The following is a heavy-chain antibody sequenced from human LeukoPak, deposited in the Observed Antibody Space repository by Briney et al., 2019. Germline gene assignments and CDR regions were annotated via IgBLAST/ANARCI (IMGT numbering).Heavy chain of an antibody. Sequence: PSETLSLTCTVSGGSISSSSYYWGWIRQPPGKGLEWIGSIYYSGSTYYNPSLKSRVTISVDTSKNQFSLKLSSVTAADTAVYYCARGYCSGGSCYRRRAFDIWGQGTMVTVSS. D-gene: IGHD2-15*01. V-gene: IGHV4-39*01. CDR3: ARGYCSGGSCYRRRAFDI. CDR1: GGSISSSSYY. CDR2: IYYSGST. J-gene: IGHJ3*02.